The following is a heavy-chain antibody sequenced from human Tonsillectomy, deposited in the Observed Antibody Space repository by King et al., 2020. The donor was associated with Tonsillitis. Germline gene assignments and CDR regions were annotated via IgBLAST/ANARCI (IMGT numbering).Heavy chain of an antibody. D-gene: IGHD2-21*02. J-gene: IGHJ2*01. Sequence: VQLVESGGGLVQPGGSLRLSCAASGFTFSSYWMSWVRQAPGKGLEWVANIKQDGSEKYYVDSVKGRFTISRDNAKNSLYLQMNSLRAADTAVYYCARADVVVTAPYWYFDLWCRGTLVTVSS. CDR1: GFTFSSYW. CDR2: IKQDGSEK. V-gene: IGHV3-7*01. CDR3: ARADVVVTAPYWYFDL.